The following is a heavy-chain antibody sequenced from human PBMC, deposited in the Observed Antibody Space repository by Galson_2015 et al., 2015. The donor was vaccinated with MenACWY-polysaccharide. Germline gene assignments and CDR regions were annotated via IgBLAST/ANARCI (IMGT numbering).Heavy chain of an antibody. Sequence: SLRLSCAASGFTFSSYAMSWVRQAPEKGLEWVSAISGSGATTYYADSVKGRFTISRDNSKNTLYLQMNSLRAEDTAVYFCARRAPMVTSLFYGMDVWGQGTTVTVS. CDR2: ISGSGATT. D-gene: IGHD4/OR15-4a*01. V-gene: IGHV3-23*01. CDR1: GFTFSSYA. CDR3: ARRAPMVTSLFYGMDV. J-gene: IGHJ6*02.